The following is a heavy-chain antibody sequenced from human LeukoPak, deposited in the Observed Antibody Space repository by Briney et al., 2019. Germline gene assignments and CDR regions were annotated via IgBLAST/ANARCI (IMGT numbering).Heavy chain of an antibody. Sequence: GGSLRLSCAASGFTFSSSAMSWVRQAPGKGLEWVSAISNNGGYTYYADSVQGRFTISRDNSKSTLCLQMNSLRAEDTALYYCARDGHGVPLDYWGQGTLVTVSP. CDR3: ARDGHGVPLDY. V-gene: IGHV3-23*01. D-gene: IGHD4-17*01. J-gene: IGHJ4*02. CDR2: ISNNGGYT. CDR1: GFTFSSSA.